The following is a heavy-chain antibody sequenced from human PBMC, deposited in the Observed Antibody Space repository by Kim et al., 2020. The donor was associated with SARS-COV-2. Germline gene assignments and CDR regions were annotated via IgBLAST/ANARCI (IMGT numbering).Heavy chain of an antibody. Sequence: GGSLRLSCAGSAFTGFSFTTYNMNWVRQAPGKGLEWVSSISGTGTYIHYADSVKGRVTMSRDNAKNSMYLQMNSLRAEDTAVYYCATAIKSGYYYGLDVWGQGTTVTVSS. CDR3: ATAIKSGYYYGLDV. CDR2: ISGTGTYI. CDR1: AFTGFSFTTYN. J-gene: IGHJ6*02. V-gene: IGHV3-21*01. D-gene: IGHD3-3*01.